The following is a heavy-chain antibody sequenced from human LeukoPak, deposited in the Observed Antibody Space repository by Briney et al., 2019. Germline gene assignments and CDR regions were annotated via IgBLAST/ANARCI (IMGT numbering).Heavy chain of an antibody. V-gene: IGHV3-66*01. Sequence: GGSLRLSCAASGFTVSSNYMSWVRQAPGKGLEWVSVIYSGGSTYYADSVKGRFTISRDNSKNTLYLQMNSLRAEDTAVYYCARDGTEGYSYVLGCMDVWGKGTTVTVSS. CDR3: ARDGTEGYSYVLGCMDV. CDR2: IYSGGST. CDR1: GFTVSSNY. D-gene: IGHD5-18*01. J-gene: IGHJ6*03.